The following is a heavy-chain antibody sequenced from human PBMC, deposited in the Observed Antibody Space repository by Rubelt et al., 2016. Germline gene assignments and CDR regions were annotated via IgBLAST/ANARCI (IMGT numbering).Heavy chain of an antibody. Sequence: QVQLVQSGAEVKKPGASVKVSCKASGYTFTSYAMHWVRQAPGQRLEWMGWINAGNGNTKYSQKFPGRGTITRDTSAGTAYMELSSLRSEDTAVYYCAAGVDYYFDYWGQGTLVTVSS. J-gene: IGHJ4*02. V-gene: IGHV1-3*01. CDR2: INAGNGNT. CDR1: GYTFTSYA. CDR3: AAGVDYYFDY. D-gene: IGHD2-8*01.